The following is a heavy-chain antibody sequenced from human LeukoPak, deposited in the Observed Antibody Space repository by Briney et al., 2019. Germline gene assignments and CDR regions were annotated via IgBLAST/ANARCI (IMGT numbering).Heavy chain of an antibody. J-gene: IGHJ6*03. Sequence: SETLSLTCTVSGGSIGSHYWTWIRQTPGKGLEWIGRIYTSGSTNYNPSLKSRVTISVDTSKNQFSLKLSSVTAADTAVYYCAREYSSSWYLYYYYYMDVWGKGTTVTISS. CDR1: GGSIGSHY. V-gene: IGHV4-4*08. CDR3: AREYSSSWYLYYYYYMDV. CDR2: IYTSGST. D-gene: IGHD6-13*01.